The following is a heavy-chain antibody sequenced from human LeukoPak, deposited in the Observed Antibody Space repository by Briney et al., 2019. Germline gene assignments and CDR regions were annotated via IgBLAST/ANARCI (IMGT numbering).Heavy chain of an antibody. D-gene: IGHD4-17*01. CDR3: ARSPLEATYGDYEGSWFHP. Sequence: PSETLSLTCTVSGGSINSSSYYWGWIRQPPGKGLEWIGSIYYSGSTYYNPSLKSRVTISVDTSKNQFSLKLSSVTAADTAVYYCARSPLEATYGDYEGSWFHPWGQGTLVTVSS. CDR2: IYYSGST. CDR1: GGSINSSSYY. V-gene: IGHV4-39*07. J-gene: IGHJ5*02.